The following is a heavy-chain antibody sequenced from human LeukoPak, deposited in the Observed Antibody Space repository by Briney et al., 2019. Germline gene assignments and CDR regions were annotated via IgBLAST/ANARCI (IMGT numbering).Heavy chain of an antibody. CDR3: ARTSVPAAGYYYYYMDV. V-gene: IGHV4-34*01. CDR1: GASFSGYY. CDR2: INHTGST. D-gene: IGHD2-2*01. Sequence: SETLSLTCAVYGASFSGYYWAWIRQPPGKGLEWIGEINHTGSTNYNPSLKSRVTISVDTSKNQFSLKLSSVTAADTAVYYCARTSVPAAGYYYYYMDVWGKGTTVTVSS. J-gene: IGHJ6*03.